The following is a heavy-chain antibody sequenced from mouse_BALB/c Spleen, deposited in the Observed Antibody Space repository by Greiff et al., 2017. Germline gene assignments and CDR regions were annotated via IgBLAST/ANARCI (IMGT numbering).Heavy chain of an antibody. CDR1: GYTFTSYW. Sequence: VKVIESGAELARPGASVKLSCKASGYTFTSYWMQWVKQRPGQGLEWIGAIYPGDGDTRYTQKFKGKATLTADKSSSTAYMQLSSLASEDSAVYYCATQDISAWFAYWGQGTLVTVSA. V-gene: IGHV1-87*01. CDR3: ATQDISAWFAY. J-gene: IGHJ3*01. D-gene: IGHD3-2*01. CDR2: IYPGDGDT.